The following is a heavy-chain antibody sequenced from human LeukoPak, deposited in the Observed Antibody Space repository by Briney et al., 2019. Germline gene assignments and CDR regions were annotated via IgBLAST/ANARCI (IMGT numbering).Heavy chain of an antibody. V-gene: IGHV3-23*01. CDR3: AKGEGSGWYYFDY. J-gene: IGHJ4*02. CDR2: ISCSGGST. Sequence: GGSLRLSFAASGFTFSSYARSWVRQAPGKGLEWVSAISCSGGSTYYADAVKGRFTICRDNSKNTLYLQMNSLRAEDTAVYYCAKGEGSGWYYFDYWGQGTLVTVSS. CDR1: GFTFSSYA. D-gene: IGHD6-19*01.